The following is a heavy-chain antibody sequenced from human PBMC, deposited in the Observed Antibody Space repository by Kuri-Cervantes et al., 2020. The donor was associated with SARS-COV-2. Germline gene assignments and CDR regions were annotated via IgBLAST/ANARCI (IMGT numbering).Heavy chain of an antibody. J-gene: IGHJ3*01. Sequence: ETLSLTYAPSGFTFSRYAMIWVRQAPGKGLEWISAIRGGGYTTYYADSVKGRFTISRDDFKNTLYLQMNNLRAEDTAVYYCAKDPNGDYVGAFDFWGQGTLVTVSS. D-gene: IGHD4-17*01. CDR3: AKDPNGDYVGAFDF. CDR1: GFTFSRYA. CDR2: IRGGGYTT. V-gene: IGHV3-23*01.